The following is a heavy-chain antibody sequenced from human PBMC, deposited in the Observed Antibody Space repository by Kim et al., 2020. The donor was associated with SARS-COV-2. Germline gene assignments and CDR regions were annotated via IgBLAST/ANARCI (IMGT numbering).Heavy chain of an antibody. Sequence: GGSLRLSCAASGFTFSLYAMSWVRQAPGKGLEWVSSISETGTVTYYIESVKGRFTVSRDNSKNALYLQMNSLRADDTAVYYCAKDRTNHDSLPFDPWGQGTLVTVSS. J-gene: IGHJ5*02. D-gene: IGHD1-1*01. CDR2: ISETGTVT. CDR1: GFTFSLYA. CDR3: AKDRTNHDSLPFDP. V-gene: IGHV3-23*01.